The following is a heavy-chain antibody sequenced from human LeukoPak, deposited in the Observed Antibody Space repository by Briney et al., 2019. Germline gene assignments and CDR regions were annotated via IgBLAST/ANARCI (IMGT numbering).Heavy chain of an antibody. CDR1: GFTFSSYS. J-gene: IGHJ4*02. V-gene: IGHV3-21*01. CDR3: ARDSSSGWYGYFDY. Sequence: GGSLRLSCAASGFTFSSYSMNWVRQAPGKALEWVSSISSSSSYIYYADSVEGRFTISRDHAKNSLYLQMNSLRAEDTAVYYCARDSSSGWYGYFDYWGQGTLVTVSS. CDR2: ISSSSSYI. D-gene: IGHD6-19*01.